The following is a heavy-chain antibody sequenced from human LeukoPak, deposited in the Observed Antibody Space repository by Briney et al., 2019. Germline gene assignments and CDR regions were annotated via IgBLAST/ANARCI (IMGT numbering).Heavy chain of an antibody. CDR3: ARDGDSSGYYAAFDI. CDR2: ISSSSSII. Sequence: GGSVTLLCAPSGLTFSSYSMHWVRQAPGRGLEWLSYISSSSSIIYYADSVKGRFTISRDNAKNSLYLQMNSLRDEDTAVYYCARDGDSSGYYAAFDIWGQGTMVTVSS. V-gene: IGHV3-48*02. D-gene: IGHD3-22*01. CDR1: GLTFSSYS. J-gene: IGHJ3*02.